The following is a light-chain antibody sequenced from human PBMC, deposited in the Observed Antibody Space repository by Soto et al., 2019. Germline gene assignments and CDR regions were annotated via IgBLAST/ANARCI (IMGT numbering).Light chain of an antibody. V-gene: IGKV4-1*01. CDR3: QQYYSSPLT. J-gene: IGKJ1*01. CDR2: WAS. CDR1: QSVLSSSNNKNY. Sequence: DIVMTQSPDSLAVSLGERATINCKSSQSVLSSSNNKNYLAWHQQKPGQPPKLLIYWASTRESGVPDRFSGSGSGTDFTLTISSLQAEDVAVYYCQQYYSSPLTFGQGTKVEIK.